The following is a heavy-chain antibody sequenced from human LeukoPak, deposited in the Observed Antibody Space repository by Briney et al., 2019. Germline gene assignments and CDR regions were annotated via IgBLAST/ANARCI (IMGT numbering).Heavy chain of an antibody. Sequence: PSETLSLTCIVSGGSISSYYWSWIRQPPGKGLEWIGYIYYSGSTNYNPSLKSRVTISVDTSKNQFSLKLSTVTAADTAVYYCARHRIAVAGTTHNWFDPWGQGTLVTVSS. D-gene: IGHD6-19*01. CDR2: IYYSGST. J-gene: IGHJ5*02. V-gene: IGHV4-59*08. CDR3: ARHRIAVAGTTHNWFDP. CDR1: GGSISSYY.